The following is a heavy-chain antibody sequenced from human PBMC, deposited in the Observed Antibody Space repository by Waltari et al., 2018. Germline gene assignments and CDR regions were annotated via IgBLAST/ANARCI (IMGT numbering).Heavy chain of an antibody. CDR1: GFTFNTYW. CDR3: TTLARGESGDY. Sequence: EVQLVESGGGLVQPGGSLRLSCAASGFTFNTYWMKWIRQAPGKGLEWLANISPDGSQKFYVDSVKGRFTVSRDNAQNSLYLQMNNRRAEDTAVYYCTTLARGESGDYWGQGTLVTVSS. J-gene: IGHJ4*02. V-gene: IGHV3-7*01. CDR2: ISPDGSQK. D-gene: IGHD3-10*01.